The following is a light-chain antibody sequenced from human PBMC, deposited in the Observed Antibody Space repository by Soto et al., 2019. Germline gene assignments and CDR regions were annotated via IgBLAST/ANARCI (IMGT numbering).Light chain of an antibody. CDR2: SND. CDR1: ISNIGKNY. Sequence: QSVLTQPPSVSAAPGQKVTISCSGSISNIGKNYVSWYQQLPGTAPKVLIYSNDQRPSGVPDRFSGSKSGTSASLAISGLQSEDEADYYCAAWDDSLSGAVFGGGTQLTVL. V-gene: IGLV1-47*02. J-gene: IGLJ7*01. CDR3: AAWDDSLSGAV.